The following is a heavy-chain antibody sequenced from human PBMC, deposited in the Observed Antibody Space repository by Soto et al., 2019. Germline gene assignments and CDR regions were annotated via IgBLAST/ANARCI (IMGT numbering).Heavy chain of an antibody. V-gene: IGHV4-31*03. CDR3: ARLFIVGAPGSYYSGLDV. D-gene: IGHD1-26*01. J-gene: IGHJ6*02. Sequence: SETLSLTCTVSGGSISSGGYYWSWIRQHPGKGLEWIGYIYYTGSTYYNPSLKSRVTISVDTSENQFSLKLSSVTAADTAIYYCARLFIVGAPGSYYSGLDVWGQGTTVTVSS. CDR2: IYYTGST. CDR1: GGSISSGGYY.